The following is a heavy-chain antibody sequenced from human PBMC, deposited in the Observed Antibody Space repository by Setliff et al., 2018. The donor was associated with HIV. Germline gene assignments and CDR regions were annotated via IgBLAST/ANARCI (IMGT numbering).Heavy chain of an antibody. V-gene: IGHV1-3*01. CDR1: GYTFTNYA. J-gene: IGHJ6*02. CDR2: INAGNGST. D-gene: IGHD6-13*01. CDR3: ARPDSRWYARGRDPLYGLDV. Sequence: ASVKVSCKASGYTFTNYAMQWVRQAPGQGLEWMGWINAGNGSTKYSQKFQGRVTITRDTFASIAYMELSSLRSEDSAVYYCARPDSRWYARGRDPLYGLDVWGQGTTVTVSS.